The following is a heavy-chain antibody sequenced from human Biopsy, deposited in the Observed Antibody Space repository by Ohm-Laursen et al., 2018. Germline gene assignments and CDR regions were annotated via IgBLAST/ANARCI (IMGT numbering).Heavy chain of an antibody. CDR1: GGTFSNYG. J-gene: IGHJ1*01. V-gene: IGHV1-69*06. Sequence: EASVKVSCNAPGGTFSNYGVNWVRQAPGQGLEWLGGNIPILGTGNYAQKFQDRVTVAADTSTSTATMELRSLRSDDTAVYYCATKLTGYFHHWGQGTLVTVS. CDR2: NIPILGTG. CDR3: ATKLTGYFHH. D-gene: IGHD3-9*01.